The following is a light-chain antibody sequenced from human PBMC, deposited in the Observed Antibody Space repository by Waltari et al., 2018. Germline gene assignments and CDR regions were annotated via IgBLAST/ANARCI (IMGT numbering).Light chain of an antibody. Sequence: VLTQSPGTLSLSPGARATLSCRASQSVGRALAWYQQKPGQAPRLLLYDASIRATGVPDRFSGSGSGTDFSLTISRLEPEDVAVYNCQHYVRLPVTFGQGTKVE. J-gene: IGKJ1*01. V-gene: IGKV3-20*01. CDR1: QSVGRA. CDR2: DAS. CDR3: QHYVRLPVT.